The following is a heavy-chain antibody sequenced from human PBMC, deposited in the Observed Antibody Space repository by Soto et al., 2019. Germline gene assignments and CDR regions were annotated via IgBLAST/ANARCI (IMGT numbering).Heavy chain of an antibody. J-gene: IGHJ4*02. CDR1: GYTFTSYA. V-gene: IGHV1-3*01. CDR3: ARALGTANDY. Sequence: ASVKVSCKASGYTFTSYAMYWVRQAPGQGLEWMGWINAGNGNTKYSQKFQGRVTITRDTSANTAYMELSSLRYEDTAVYYCARALGTANDYWGQGTLVTVSS. CDR2: INAGNGNT. D-gene: IGHD1-1*01.